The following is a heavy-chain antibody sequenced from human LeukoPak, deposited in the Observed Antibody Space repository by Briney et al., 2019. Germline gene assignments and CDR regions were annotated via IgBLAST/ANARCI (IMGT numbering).Heavy chain of an antibody. CDR2: IYYSGST. CDR1: GGSISSSSYY. J-gene: IGHJ3*02. CDR3: ARYCSGGSYQLAWAENTNHDAFDI. Sequence: KPSETLSLTCTVSGGSISSSSYYWSWIRQPPGKGLEWIGYIYYSGSTNYNPSLKSRVTISVDTSKNQFSLKLSSVTAADTAVYYCARYCSGGSYQLAWAENTNHDAFDIWGQGTMVTVSS. V-gene: IGHV4-61*01. D-gene: IGHD2-15*01.